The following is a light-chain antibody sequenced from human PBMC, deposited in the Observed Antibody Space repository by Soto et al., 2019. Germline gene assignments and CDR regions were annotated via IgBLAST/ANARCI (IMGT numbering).Light chain of an antibody. J-gene: IGLJ1*01. CDR2: EVS. CDR3: NSYAGSNVDV. Sequence: QSVLTQPPSASGSPGQSVTISCTGTSSDVGGYNYVSWYQQHPGKAPKLMIYEVSKRPSGVPDRFSGSKSGNTASLTVSGLQAEDEADYYCNSYAGSNVDVFGTGTKVTVL. CDR1: SSDVGGYNY. V-gene: IGLV2-8*01.